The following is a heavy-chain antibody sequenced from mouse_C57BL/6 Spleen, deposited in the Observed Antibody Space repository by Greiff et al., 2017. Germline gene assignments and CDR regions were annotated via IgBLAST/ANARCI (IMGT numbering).Heavy chain of an antibody. V-gene: IGHV1-80*01. CDR1: GYAFSSYW. Sequence: VKLQESGAELVKPGASVKISCKASGYAFSSYWMNWVKQRPGKGLEWIGQIYPGDGDTNYNGKFKGKATLTADKSSSTAYMQLSSLTSEDSAVYFCARRGDSSGYVAYWGQGTLVTVSA. D-gene: IGHD3-2*02. CDR3: ARRGDSSGYVAY. J-gene: IGHJ3*01. CDR2: IYPGDGDT.